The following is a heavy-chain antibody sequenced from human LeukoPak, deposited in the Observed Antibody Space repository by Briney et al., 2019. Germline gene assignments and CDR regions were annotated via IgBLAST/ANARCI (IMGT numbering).Heavy chain of an antibody. V-gene: IGHV1-2*02. CDR3: ARLALINWNYGEDFDY. D-gene: IGHD1-7*01. Sequence: GASVKVSCKASGYTFTGYYIHWVRQAPGQGLEWMGWIIPNSGGTNYAQKFQGGVTMTRDTSISTAYMELSRLRSDDTAVYYCARLALINWNYGEDFDYWGQGTLVTVSS. CDR2: IIPNSGGT. CDR1: GYTFTGYY. J-gene: IGHJ4*02.